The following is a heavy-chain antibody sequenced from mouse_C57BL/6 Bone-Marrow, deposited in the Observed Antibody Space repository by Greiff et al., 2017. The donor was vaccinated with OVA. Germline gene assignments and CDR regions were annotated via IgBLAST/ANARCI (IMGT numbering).Heavy chain of an antibody. CDR2: IDPETGGT. V-gene: IGHV1-15*01. J-gene: IGHJ2*01. Sequence: QVQLQQSGAELVRPGASVTLSCKASGYTFTDYEMHWVKQTPVHGLEWIGAIDPETGGTAYNQKFKGKAILTADKSSSTAYMELRSLTSEDSAVYDCTRRYGSSDYWGQGTTLTVSS. D-gene: IGHD1-1*01. CDR3: TRRYGSSDY. CDR1: GYTFTDYE.